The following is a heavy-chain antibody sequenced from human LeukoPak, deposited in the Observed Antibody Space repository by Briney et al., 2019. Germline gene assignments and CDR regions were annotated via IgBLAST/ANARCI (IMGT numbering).Heavy chain of an antibody. CDR1: GFTFSGYW. D-gene: IGHD4-17*01. Sequence: GGSLRLSCAASGFTFSGYWMHWARQSPGKGLVWVSRIKSDGTITSYADSVKGRFTTSRDNAKNTLYLQMNSLRAEDTAVYYCARDPFYGDADLDSWGQGTLVTVSS. CDR3: ARDPFYGDADLDS. J-gene: IGHJ4*02. V-gene: IGHV3-74*01. CDR2: IKSDGTIT.